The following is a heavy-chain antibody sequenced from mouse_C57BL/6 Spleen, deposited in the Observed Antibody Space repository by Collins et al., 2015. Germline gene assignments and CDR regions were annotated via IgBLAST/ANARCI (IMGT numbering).Heavy chain of an antibody. CDR3: AGDGYYEFAY. J-gene: IGHJ3*01. V-gene: IGHV1-64*01. CDR2: IHPNSGST. CDR1: GYTFTSYW. Sequence: QVQLQQSGPELVKPGASVKLSCKASGYTFTSYWMHWVKQRPGQGLEWIGMIHPNSGSTNYNEKFKSKATLTVDKSSSTAYMQLSSLTSEGSAVYYCAGDGYYEFAYWGQGTLVTVSA. D-gene: IGHD2-3*01.